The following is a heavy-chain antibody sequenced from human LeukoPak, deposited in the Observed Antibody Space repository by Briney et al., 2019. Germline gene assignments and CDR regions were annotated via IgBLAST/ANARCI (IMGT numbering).Heavy chain of an antibody. CDR3: AKGSYYFDY. CDR2: ISSSGSST. CDR1: RFMFSSYA. J-gene: IGHJ4*02. Sequence: GGSLRLSCAASRFMFSSYAMSWVRQAPGKGLGWVSTISSSGSSTYYADSVKGRFTISRDNSKNTLYLQMNSLRAEDTAVYYCAKGSYYFDYWGLGTLVTVSS. V-gene: IGHV3-23*01.